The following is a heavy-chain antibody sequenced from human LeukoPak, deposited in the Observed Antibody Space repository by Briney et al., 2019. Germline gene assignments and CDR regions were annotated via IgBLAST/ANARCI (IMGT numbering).Heavy chain of an antibody. V-gene: IGHV3-23*01. CDR2: ISGSGGST. D-gene: IGHD3-10*01. Sequence: GGSLRLSCAASGFTFSSYAMSWVRQAPGKGLEWVSAISGSGGSTYYADSVKGRFTISRDNSKDTLYLQMNSLRAEDTAVYYCAKNNYYGSGSGNDYWGQGTLVTVSS. CDR1: GFTFSSYA. CDR3: AKNNYYGSGSGNDY. J-gene: IGHJ4*02.